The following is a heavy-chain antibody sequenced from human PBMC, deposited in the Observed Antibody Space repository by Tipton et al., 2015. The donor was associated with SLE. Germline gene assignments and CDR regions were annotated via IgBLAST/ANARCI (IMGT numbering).Heavy chain of an antibody. D-gene: IGHD3-10*01. CDR1: GFTFSSHW. CDR2: INIDGSGT. CDR3: VRGGFGSGLDC. Sequence: SLRLSCAASGFTFSSHWMHWVRQAPGKGLVWVSQINIDGSGTTYADSMKGRFTLSRDNAKNAVYLQMNSLRAEDTAVYYCVRGGFGSGLDCWGQGTLVTVSP. V-gene: IGHV3-74*01. J-gene: IGHJ4*02.